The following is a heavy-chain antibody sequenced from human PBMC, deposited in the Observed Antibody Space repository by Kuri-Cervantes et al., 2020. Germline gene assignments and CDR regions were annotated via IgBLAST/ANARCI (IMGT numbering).Heavy chain of an antibody. Sequence: SETLSLTCTVSGGSISSYYWSWIRQPPGKGLEWIGYIYYSGSTNYNPSLKSRVTISVDTSKNQFSLKLSSVTAVDTAVYYCARVSSGWYGYFDLWGRGTLVTVSS. CDR3: ARVSSGWYGYFDL. D-gene: IGHD6-19*01. V-gene: IGHV4-59*13. CDR2: IYYSGST. CDR1: GGSISSYY. J-gene: IGHJ2*01.